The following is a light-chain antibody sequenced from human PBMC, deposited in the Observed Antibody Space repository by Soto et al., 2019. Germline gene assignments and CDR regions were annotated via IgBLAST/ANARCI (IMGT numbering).Light chain of an antibody. CDR3: GTWDSSLSAYV. V-gene: IGLV1-51*01. CDR2: DNN. J-gene: IGLJ1*01. CDR1: SSNIGNNY. Sequence: VLTQPPSVSAAPGQKVTISCSGSSSNIGNNYVSWYQQLPGTAPKLLIYDNNKRPSGIPDRFSGSKSGTSATLGITGLQTGDEADHYCGTWDSSLSAYVFGTGTKVTVL.